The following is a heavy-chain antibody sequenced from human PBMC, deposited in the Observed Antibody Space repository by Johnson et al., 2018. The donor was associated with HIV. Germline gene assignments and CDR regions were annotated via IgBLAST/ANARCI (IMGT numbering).Heavy chain of an antibody. CDR2: ISTSGGGI. CDR1: GFTFTDYY. D-gene: IGHD6-13*01. CDR3: ARAFSSRGAFNI. J-gene: IGHJ3*02. Sequence: QVQLVESGGGLVQPGGSLRLSCAASGFTFTDYYMTWIRQAPGKGLEWVSHISTSGGGIYYADSVKGRFTISRDNAKNSLFLQMNSLRAEDTAVYYCARAFSSRGAFNIWGQGTMVTVSS. V-gene: IGHV3-11*04.